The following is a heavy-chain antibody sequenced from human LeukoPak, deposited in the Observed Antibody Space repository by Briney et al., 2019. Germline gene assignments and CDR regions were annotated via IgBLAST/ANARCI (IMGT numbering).Heavy chain of an antibody. CDR1: GFTFSSYG. Sequence: PGGSLRLSCAASGFTFSSYGMHWVRQAPGKGLEWVAFIRYDGSNKYYADSVKGRFTISRDNSKNTLYLQMNSLRAEDTAVYYCARDRDSNYVFGYWGQGTLVTVSS. CDR2: IRYDGSNK. CDR3: ARDRDSNYVFGY. V-gene: IGHV3-30*02. J-gene: IGHJ4*02. D-gene: IGHD4-11*01.